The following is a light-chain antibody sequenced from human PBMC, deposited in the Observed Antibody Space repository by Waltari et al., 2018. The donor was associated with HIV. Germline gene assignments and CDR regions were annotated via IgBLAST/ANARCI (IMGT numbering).Light chain of an antibody. CDR2: DAS. Sequence: ENVLTQSPATLSLSPGERATLSCRTSQSVSDYLAWYQQKPGQAPRLLIYDASKRATGIPARFSGSGSGTDCTLTISSLEPEDCAVYYCQQRTNGPPRLAFGGGTKVEI. CDR1: QSVSDY. CDR3: QQRTNGPPRLA. J-gene: IGKJ4*01. V-gene: IGKV3-11*01.